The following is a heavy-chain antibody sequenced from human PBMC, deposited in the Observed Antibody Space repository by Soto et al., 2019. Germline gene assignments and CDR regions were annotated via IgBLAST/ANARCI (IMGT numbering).Heavy chain of an antibody. D-gene: IGHD6-13*01. CDR1: GYTFINYY. Sequence: QEQLVQSGAEVKEPGASGKVSCKASGYTFINYYIHWVRQAPGQGLEWMAIINPMGGSTNYAQEFQGRVTLTSDTATSTVYMELSSLRFEDTALFYCARDLAAGDLWGPGTLVTVSS. J-gene: IGHJ5*02. CDR3: ARDLAAGDL. CDR2: INPMGGST. V-gene: IGHV1-46*01.